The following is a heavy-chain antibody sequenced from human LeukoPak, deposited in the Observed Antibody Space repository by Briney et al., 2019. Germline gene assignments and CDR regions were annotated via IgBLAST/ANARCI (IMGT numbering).Heavy chain of an antibody. D-gene: IGHD6-13*01. CDR2: IRSKANSYAT. CDR1: GFTFSGSA. J-gene: IGHJ4*02. CDR3: TRIDSRVDY. V-gene: IGHV3-73*01. Sequence: PGGSLRLSCAASGFTFSGSAMHWVRQASGKGLEWVGRIRSKANSYATAYAASVKSRFTISRDDSKNTAYLQMNSLKTEDTAVYYCTRIDSRVDYWGQGTLVTVSS.